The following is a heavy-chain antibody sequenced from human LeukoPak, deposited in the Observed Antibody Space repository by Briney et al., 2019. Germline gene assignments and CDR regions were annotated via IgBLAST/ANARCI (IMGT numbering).Heavy chain of an antibody. V-gene: IGHV3-48*01. CDR3: ARDRESYYDSSGYEHAY. CDR2: ISSSSSTI. D-gene: IGHD3-22*01. Sequence: PGGSLRLSCAASGFTFSSYSMNWVRQAPGKGLEWVSYISSSSSTIYYADSVKGRFTISRDNAKNSLYLQMNSLRAEDTAVYYCARDRESYYDSSGYEHAYWGQGTLVTVSS. J-gene: IGHJ4*02. CDR1: GFTFSSYS.